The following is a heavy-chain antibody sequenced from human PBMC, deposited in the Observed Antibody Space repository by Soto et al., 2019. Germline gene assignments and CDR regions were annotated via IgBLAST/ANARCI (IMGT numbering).Heavy chain of an antibody. CDR3: ASSYDFWSGYLG. CDR1: GFTFSSYS. Sequence: GGSLRLSCAASGFTFSSYSMNWVRQAPGKGLEWVSYISSSSSTIYYADSVKGRFTISRDNAKNSLYLQMNSLRAEDTAVYYCASSYDFWSGYLGWGQGTLVTVSS. CDR2: ISSSSSTI. V-gene: IGHV3-48*01. D-gene: IGHD3-3*01. J-gene: IGHJ4*02.